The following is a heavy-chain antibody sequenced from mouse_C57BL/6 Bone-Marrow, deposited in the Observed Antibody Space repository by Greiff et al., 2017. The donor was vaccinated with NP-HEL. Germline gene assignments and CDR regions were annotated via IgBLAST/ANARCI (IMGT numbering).Heavy chain of an antibody. CDR1: GFNIKDYY. CDR2: IDPEDGET. Sequence: VQLQQSGAELVKPGASVKLSCTASGFNIKDYYMHWVKQRTEQGLEWIGRIDPEDGETKYAPKFQGKATITADPSANTAYLQPSSLTSEDTAVYYCASNWDVGYFDYWGQGTTLTVSS. J-gene: IGHJ2*01. V-gene: IGHV14-2*01. D-gene: IGHD4-1*01. CDR3: ASNWDVGYFDY.